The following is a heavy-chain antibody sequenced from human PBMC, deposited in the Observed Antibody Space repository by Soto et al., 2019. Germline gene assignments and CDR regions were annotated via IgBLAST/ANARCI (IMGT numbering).Heavy chain of an antibody. D-gene: IGHD1-26*01. Sequence: SETLSLTCTVSGGSISSSSYYWGWIRQPPGKGLEWIGSIYYSGSTYYNPSLKSRVTISVDTSKNQFSLKLRSVTAADTAVFYSARQDKWELPKTFDYWGQGTLVTASS. CDR1: GGSISSSSYY. V-gene: IGHV4-39*01. CDR3: ARQDKWELPKTFDY. CDR2: IYYSGST. J-gene: IGHJ4*02.